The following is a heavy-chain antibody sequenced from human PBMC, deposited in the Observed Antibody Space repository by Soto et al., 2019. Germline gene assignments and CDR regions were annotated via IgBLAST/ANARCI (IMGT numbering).Heavy chain of an antibody. CDR1: GFTFSSYA. CDR3: AKGRQYCDGDCYPRGYFDL. J-gene: IGHJ2*01. V-gene: IGHV3-23*01. D-gene: IGHD2-21*01. Sequence: EVQLLESGGGLVQPGGSLRLSCAASGFTFSSYAMSWVRQAPGKGLEWVSAISGSGGSTYYADSVKGRFTISRDNSKNALYLQMNSLRADDTAVYYCAKGRQYCDGDCYPRGYFDLWGRGTLVTVSS. CDR2: ISGSGGST.